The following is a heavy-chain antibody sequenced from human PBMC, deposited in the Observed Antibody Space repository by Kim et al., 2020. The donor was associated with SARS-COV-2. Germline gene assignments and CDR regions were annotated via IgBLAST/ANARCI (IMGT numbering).Heavy chain of an antibody. CDR1: GYTFTDHY. D-gene: IGHD6-19*01. Sequence: ASVKVSCKASGYTFTDHYIHWVRQAPGQGLEWMGWINPSTGGTKSARRFEGRVTGSREASITTVYMELTRLTSDDTAMYYCARDPGRGWNLDCWGQGTLVTVSS. CDR2: INPSTGGT. CDR3: ARDPGRGWNLDC. J-gene: IGHJ4*02. V-gene: IGHV1-2*02.